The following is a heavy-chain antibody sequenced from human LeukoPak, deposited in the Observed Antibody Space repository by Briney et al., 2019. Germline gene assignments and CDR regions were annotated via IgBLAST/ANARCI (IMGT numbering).Heavy chain of an antibody. Sequence: GGSLRLSCAASGFTFSSYSMNWVRQAPGKGLEWVSSISSSSSYIYYADSVKGRFTISRDNAKNSLYLQMNSLRAEDTAVYYCARANYDILTGNYYYYYMDVWGKGTTVTVSS. CDR2: ISSSSSYI. D-gene: IGHD3-9*01. J-gene: IGHJ6*03. CDR1: GFTFSSYS. V-gene: IGHV3-21*01. CDR3: ARANYDILTGNYYYYYMDV.